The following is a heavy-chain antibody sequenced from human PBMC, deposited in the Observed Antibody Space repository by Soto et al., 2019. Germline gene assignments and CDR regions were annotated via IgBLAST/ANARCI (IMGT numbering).Heavy chain of an antibody. D-gene: IGHD3-22*01. CDR2: ISYDGSNK. V-gene: IGHV3-30*18. CDR3: AKTGYYDSSETGYFDY. CDR1: GFTFSSYG. Sequence: PXGSLRLSCAAAGFTFSSYGMHWVRQAPGKGLEWVAVISYDGSNKYYADSVKGRFTISRDNSKNTLYLQMNSLRAEDTAVYYCAKTGYYDSSETGYFDYWGHGSLVTVSS. J-gene: IGHJ4*01.